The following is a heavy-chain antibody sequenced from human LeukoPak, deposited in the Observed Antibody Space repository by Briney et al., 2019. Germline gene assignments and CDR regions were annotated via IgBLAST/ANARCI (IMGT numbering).Heavy chain of an antibody. CDR2: ISSSSTI. Sequence: GGSLRLSCTASGFTCSSYEMNWVRQAPGKGLEWVSYISSSSTIYYADSVKGRFTISRDNAKNSLYLQMNSLRAEDTAVYYCARDYSRSDMRLVPYRWFDPWGQGTLVTVSS. D-gene: IGHD3-9*01. V-gene: IGHV3-48*03. CDR3: ARDYSRSDMRLVPYRWFDP. J-gene: IGHJ5*02. CDR1: GFTCSSYE.